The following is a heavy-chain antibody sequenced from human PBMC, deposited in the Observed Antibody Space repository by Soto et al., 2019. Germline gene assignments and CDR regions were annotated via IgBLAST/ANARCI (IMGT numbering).Heavy chain of an antibody. D-gene: IGHD6-19*01. CDR3: ASRTSGWYFDY. CDR2: ISGSGGST. Sequence: EVQLLESGGGLVQPGGSLRLSCTASGFTFSSYAMNWVRQAPGKGLEWVSVISGSGGSTCYADSVKGRFTISRDNSKNKLYLQMNSLRAEDTAVYYCASRTSGWYFDYWGQGTLVTVSS. V-gene: IGHV3-23*01. CDR1: GFTFSSYA. J-gene: IGHJ4*02.